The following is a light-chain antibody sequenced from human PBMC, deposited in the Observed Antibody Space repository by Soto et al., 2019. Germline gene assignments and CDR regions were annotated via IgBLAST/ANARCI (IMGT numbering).Light chain of an antibody. CDR3: QLSYSTPWT. V-gene: IGKV1-39*01. Sequence: DIPMTQSPSSLSASVGDRVTITCRASQSISSYLNWYQQKPGKAPKLLIYAASSLQSGVPSRFSGSGSGTYFTLTISSLQPEDFATYYCQLSYSTPWTFGQGTKVEIK. CDR2: AAS. J-gene: IGKJ1*01. CDR1: QSISSY.